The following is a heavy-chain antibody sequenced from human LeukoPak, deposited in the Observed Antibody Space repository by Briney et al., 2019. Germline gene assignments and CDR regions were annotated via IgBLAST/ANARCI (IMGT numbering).Heavy chain of an antibody. J-gene: IGHJ4*02. CDR2: IKQDGSIQ. Sequence: GGSLRLSCTASGFTFSSFLMAWVRQAPGKGLEWVANIKQDGSIQHYGDSVKGRFTISRDNAKNSLYLQMNNLRAEDTALYYCATSYDSSGCDWGQGTLVTVSS. CDR1: GFTFSSFL. D-gene: IGHD3-22*01. V-gene: IGHV3-7*01. CDR3: ATSYDSSGCD.